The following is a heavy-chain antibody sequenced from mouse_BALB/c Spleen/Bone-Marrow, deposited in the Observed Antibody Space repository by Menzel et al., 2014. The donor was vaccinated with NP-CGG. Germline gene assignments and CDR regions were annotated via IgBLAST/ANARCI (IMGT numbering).Heavy chain of an antibody. CDR2: INPSTGYT. CDR1: GYTFTSYW. Sequence: VQLQQSGAELAKPGASVKMSCKASGYTFTSYWMHWVKQRPGQGLEWIGYINPSTGYTEYNQKFKDKATLTADKSSSTAYMQLSSLTSEDSAVYYCTRWGDDGTFDYWGQGTTLTVSS. D-gene: IGHD2-12*01. J-gene: IGHJ2*01. CDR3: TRWGDDGTFDY. V-gene: IGHV1-7*01.